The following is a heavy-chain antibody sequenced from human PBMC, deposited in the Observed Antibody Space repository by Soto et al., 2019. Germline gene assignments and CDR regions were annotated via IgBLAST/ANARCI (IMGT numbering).Heavy chain of an antibody. CDR1: GFTVSSNY. Sequence: EVQLVESGGGLVQPGGSLRLSCAASGFTVSSNYMSWVRQAPGKGLEWVSVIYSGGSTYYADSVKGRFTISRDNSKNTLYLQMNSLRADDTAVYYCARWALRGDYGDYDILRDAFDIWGQGTMVTVSS. V-gene: IGHV3-66*01. CDR3: ARWALRGDYGDYDILRDAFDI. D-gene: IGHD4-17*01. CDR2: IYSGGST. J-gene: IGHJ3*02.